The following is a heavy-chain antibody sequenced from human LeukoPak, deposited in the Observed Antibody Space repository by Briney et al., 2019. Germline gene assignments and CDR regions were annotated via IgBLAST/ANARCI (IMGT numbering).Heavy chain of an antibody. CDR1: GGSISSFL. J-gene: IGHJ4*02. Sequence: PSETLSLTCTVSGGSISSFLWSWIRQPAGKGLEWIGHIYTSGNTNYNPSLKSRVTMSVDTSKNQFSLRLSSVTAADTAVYYCARENYGDYGGEWHWGQGTLVTVSS. D-gene: IGHD4-17*01. V-gene: IGHV4-4*07. CDR2: IYTSGNT. CDR3: ARENYGDYGGEWH.